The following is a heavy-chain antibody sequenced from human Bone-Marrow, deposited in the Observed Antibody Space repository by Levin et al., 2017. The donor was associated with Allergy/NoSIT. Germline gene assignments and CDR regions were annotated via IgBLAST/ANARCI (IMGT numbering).Heavy chain of an antibody. CDR1: TFTFSTDG. CDR2: IGYDGRAQ. J-gene: IGHJ2*01. V-gene: IGHV3-30*18. Sequence: GGSLRLSCAASTFTFSTDGMQWVRQAPGKGLEWVAVIGYDGRAQFYSDSVKGRFTASRDNSKKTVYLEMNSLRPEDTAVYYCAKENKIGNWFFDLWGRGTLVTVSS. CDR3: AKENKIGNWFFDL. D-gene: IGHD1/OR15-1a*01.